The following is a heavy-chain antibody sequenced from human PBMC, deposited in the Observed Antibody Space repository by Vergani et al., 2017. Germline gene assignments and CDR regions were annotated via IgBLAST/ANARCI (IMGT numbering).Heavy chain of an antibody. CDR2: ISAYNGKT. CDR3: ARDPDIVVVPAAPYYYYYYGMDV. V-gene: IGHV1-18*04. CDR1: GYTFTSYG. D-gene: IGHD2-2*01. J-gene: IGHJ6*02. Sequence: QVQLVQSGAEVKKPGASVTVSCKASGYTFTSYGISWVRQAPGQGLEWMGWISAYNGKTNYAQKLQGRVTMTTDTSTRTAYMELRSLRSDDTAVYYCARDPDIVVVPAAPYYYYYYGMDVWGQGTTVTVSS.